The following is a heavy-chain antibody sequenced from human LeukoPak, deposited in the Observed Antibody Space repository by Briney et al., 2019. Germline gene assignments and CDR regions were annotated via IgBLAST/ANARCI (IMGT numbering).Heavy chain of an antibody. J-gene: IGHJ4*02. D-gene: IGHD3-16*02. Sequence: SETLSLTCAVYGGSFSGYYWSWIRQPPGNGLEWIGEINHSGSTNYNPSLKSRVTISVDTSKNQFSLKLSSVTAADTAVYYCARGPHDYVWGSYRPIDYWGQGTLVTVSS. CDR1: GGSFSGYY. CDR3: ARGPHDYVWGSYRPIDY. V-gene: IGHV4-34*01. CDR2: INHSGST.